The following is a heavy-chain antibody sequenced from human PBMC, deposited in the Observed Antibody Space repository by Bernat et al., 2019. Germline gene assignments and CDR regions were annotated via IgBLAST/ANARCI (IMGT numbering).Heavy chain of an antibody. J-gene: IGHJ4*02. CDR3: ARWLKGGGDCCGLDY. CDR2: IKGDGSEN. Sequence: EVQLVESGGGLVQPGGSLRLSCAASGFTFGSYWMGWVRQAPGKGLEWVANIKGDGSENYYVDSVRGRFTISRDNAKNSLYLQMNSLRVEDMAVYYCARWLKGGGDCCGLDYWGQGTQVTVSS. CDR1: GFTFGSYW. D-gene: IGHD2-21*02. V-gene: IGHV3-7*01.